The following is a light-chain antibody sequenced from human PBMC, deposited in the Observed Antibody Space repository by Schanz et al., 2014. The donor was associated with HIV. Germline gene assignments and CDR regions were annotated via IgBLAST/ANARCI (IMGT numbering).Light chain of an antibody. J-gene: IGLJ2*01. CDR1: SSDIGGYNY. V-gene: IGLV2-14*03. CDR3: SSYATTKDLL. Sequence: QSALTQPASVSGSPGQSITISCTGTSSDIGGYNYVSWYQQHPGKAPKLMVYDVSNRPSGVSIRFSGSKSGNTASLTISGLQAEDEADYYCSSYATTKDLLFGGGTKLTVL. CDR2: DVS.